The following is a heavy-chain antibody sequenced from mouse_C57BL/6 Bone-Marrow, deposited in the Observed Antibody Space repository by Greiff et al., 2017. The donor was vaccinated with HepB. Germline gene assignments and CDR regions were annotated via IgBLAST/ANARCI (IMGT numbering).Heavy chain of an antibody. V-gene: IGHV5-12*01. CDR2: ISNGGGST. CDR3: ARQEKESVSGSSYERGAMDY. D-gene: IGHD1-1*01. J-gene: IGHJ4*01. Sequence: EVMLVESGGGLVQPGGSLKLSCAASGFTFSDYYMYWVRQTPEKRLEWVAYISNGGGSTYYPETVKGRFTISRDNAKNTLYLQMSRLKSEDTAMYYCARQEKESVSGSSYERGAMDYWGQGTSVTVSA. CDR1: GFTFSDYY.